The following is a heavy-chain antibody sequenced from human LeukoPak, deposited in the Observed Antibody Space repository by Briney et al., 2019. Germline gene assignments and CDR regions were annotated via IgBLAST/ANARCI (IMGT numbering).Heavy chain of an antibody. D-gene: IGHD2-21*02. CDR1: GNSISDYY. V-gene: IGHV4-59*08. CDR2: IDYSGSS. CDR3: ARLKAAYCGGDCYPHGMDV. Sequence: SETLSLTCTVSGNSISDYYWNWIRQPPGKGLEWIGYIDYSGSSDYNPSLKSRVTISLDTSKNQFSLKLSSVTAADTAVYYCARLKAAYCGGDCYPHGMDVWGQGTTVTVSS. J-gene: IGHJ6*02.